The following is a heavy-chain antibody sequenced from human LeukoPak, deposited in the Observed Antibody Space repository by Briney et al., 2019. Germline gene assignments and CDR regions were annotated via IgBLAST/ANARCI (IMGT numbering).Heavy chain of an antibody. D-gene: IGHD1-1*01. J-gene: IGHJ4*02. CDR1: GFSLSAYN. V-gene: IGHV3-48*01. Sequence: GGSLRLSCEGSGFSLSAYNMNWVRQAPGKGLESVSYISSSSATIFYADSVKGRFTISRDNAKNSLYLQMNSLRAEDTAVYFCAKSRSGSANWALQIFDNWGQGTLVTVSS. CDR2: ISSSSATI. CDR3: AKSRSGSANWALQIFDN.